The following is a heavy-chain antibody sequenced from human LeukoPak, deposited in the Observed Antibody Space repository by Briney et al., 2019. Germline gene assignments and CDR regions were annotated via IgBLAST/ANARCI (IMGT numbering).Heavy chain of an antibody. CDR1: GGSISSSNW. CDR2: IYYSGST. Sequence: SETLSLTCAVSGGSISSSNWWSWVRQPPGKGLEWIGYIYYSGSTYYNPSLKSRVTISVDTSKNQFSLKLSSVTAADTAVYYCARAVDTDFFDYWGQGTLVTVSS. D-gene: IGHD5-18*01. V-gene: IGHV4-4*02. J-gene: IGHJ4*02. CDR3: ARAVDTDFFDY.